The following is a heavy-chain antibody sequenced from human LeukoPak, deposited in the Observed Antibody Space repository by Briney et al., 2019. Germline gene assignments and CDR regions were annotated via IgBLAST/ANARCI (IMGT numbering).Heavy chain of an antibody. D-gene: IGHD6-19*01. Sequence: SETLSLTCDVSGGSVTSTNWWTWVRQPPGKGLECIGYIYYSGSTNYNPSLKSRVTISVDTSENQFSLKLSSVTAADTAVYYCARRGYSSGFYYFDYWGQGTLVTVSS. CDR2: IYYSGST. V-gene: IGHV4-59*08. J-gene: IGHJ4*02. CDR1: GGSVTSTNW. CDR3: ARRGYSSGFYYFDY.